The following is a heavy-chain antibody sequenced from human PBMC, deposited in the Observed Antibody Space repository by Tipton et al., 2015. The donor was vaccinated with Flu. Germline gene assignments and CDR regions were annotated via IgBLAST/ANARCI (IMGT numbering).Heavy chain of an antibody. CDR3: ARRRIAARRSNYFDY. D-gene: IGHD6-6*01. Sequence: TLSLTCAVYGGSFSGYYWSWIRQPPGKGLEWIGEINHSGSTNYNPSLKSRVTISVDTSKNQFSLKLSSVTAADTAVYYCARRRIAARRSNYFDYWGQGTLVTVSS. CDR2: INHSGST. V-gene: IGHV4-34*01. CDR1: GGSFSGYY. J-gene: IGHJ4*02.